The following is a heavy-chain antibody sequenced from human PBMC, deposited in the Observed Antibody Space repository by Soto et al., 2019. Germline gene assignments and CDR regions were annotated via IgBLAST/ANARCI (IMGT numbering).Heavy chain of an antibody. CDR1: GGSISSSSYY. CDR2: IYYSGST. D-gene: IGHD6-6*01. Sequence: QLQLQESGPGLVKPSETLSLTCTVSGGSISSSSYYWGWIRQPPGKGLEWIGSIYYSGSTYYNPSLKSRVTISVDTSKNQCSLKLSSVTAADTAVYYCARIHSSSSVYYYYYMDVWGKGTTVTVSS. CDR3: ARIHSSSSVYYYYYMDV. J-gene: IGHJ6*03. V-gene: IGHV4-39*01.